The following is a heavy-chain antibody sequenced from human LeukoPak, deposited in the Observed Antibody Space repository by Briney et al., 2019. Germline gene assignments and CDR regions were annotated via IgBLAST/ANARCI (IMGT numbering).Heavy chain of an antibody. CDR1: GGSFSGYY. J-gene: IGHJ4*02. V-gene: IGHV4-34*01. CDR3: VRVTVPAARHLDY. CDR2: INHSGST. Sequence: SETLSLTCAVYGGSFSGYYWSWIRQPPGKGLEWIGEINHSGSTNYNPSLKSRVTISVDTSKNQFSLKLSSVTAADTAVYYCVRVTVPAARHLDYWGQGTLVTVSS. D-gene: IGHD2-2*01.